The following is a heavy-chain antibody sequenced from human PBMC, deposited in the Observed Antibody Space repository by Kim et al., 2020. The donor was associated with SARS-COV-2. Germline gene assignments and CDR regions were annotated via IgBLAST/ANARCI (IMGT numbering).Heavy chain of an antibody. J-gene: IGHJ5*01. CDR3: VQNWNYDS. CDR2: INFNGGKT. CDR1: GFTFSDYA. D-gene: IGHD1-7*01. V-gene: IGHV3-64D*06. Sequence: WGSLRLSCSASGFTFSDYAMEWVRQTPGKGLEYVSAINFNGGKTYYADSVKGRFTISRDNFNSVLYLQMSNLRTEDTAMYYCVQNWNYDSWGQGTLVTVSS.